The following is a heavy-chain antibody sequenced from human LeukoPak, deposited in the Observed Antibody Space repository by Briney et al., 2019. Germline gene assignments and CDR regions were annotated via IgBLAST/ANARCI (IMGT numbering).Heavy chain of an antibody. D-gene: IGHD1-26*01. Sequence: SETLSLTCTVSGGSISSYYWSWIRQPPGKGLEWIGYIYYSGSTNYNPSLKSRVTISVDTSKNQFSLKLSSVTAADTAVYYCARGGTTHDYWGRGTLVTVSS. J-gene: IGHJ4*02. CDR2: IYYSGST. V-gene: IGHV4-59*01. CDR1: GGSISSYY. CDR3: ARGGTTHDY.